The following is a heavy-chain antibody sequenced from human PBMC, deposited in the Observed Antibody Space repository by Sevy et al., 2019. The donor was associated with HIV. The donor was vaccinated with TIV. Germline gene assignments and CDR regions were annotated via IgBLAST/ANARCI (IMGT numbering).Heavy chain of an antibody. CDR2: IGTAGDT. CDR1: GFTFSSYD. Sequence: GGSLRLSCAASGFTFSSYDMHWVRQATGKGLEWVSAIGTAGDTYYPGSVKGRFTISRENAKNSLYLQMNSLRAGDTAVYYCARGGQSVVVPAAHYYYYGMDVWGQGTTVTVSS. CDR3: ARGGQSVVVPAAHYYYYGMDV. D-gene: IGHD2-2*01. J-gene: IGHJ6*02. V-gene: IGHV3-13*01.